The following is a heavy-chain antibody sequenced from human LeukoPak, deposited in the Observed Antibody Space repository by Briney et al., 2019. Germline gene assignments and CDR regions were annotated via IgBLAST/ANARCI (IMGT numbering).Heavy chain of an antibody. CDR3: AIGSSGYSWVY. CDR1: GFTFSNYA. J-gene: IGHJ4*02. V-gene: IGHV3-23*01. CDR2: ISGSGDST. Sequence: GGSLRLSCVASGFTFSNYAMSWVRQAPGKGLEWVSAISGSGDSTYYADSVKGRFTISRDNSKNTLYLQMNSLRAEDTAVYYCAIGSSGYSWVYWGQGTLVTVSS. D-gene: IGHD3-22*01.